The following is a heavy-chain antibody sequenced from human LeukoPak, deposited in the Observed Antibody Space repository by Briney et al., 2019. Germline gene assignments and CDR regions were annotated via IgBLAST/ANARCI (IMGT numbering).Heavy chain of an antibody. D-gene: IGHD6-13*01. CDR2: MSGSGGST. CDR3: AKSPQYSSSWYYFDY. CDR1: GFTISSYA. Sequence: GGSLRLSCAVSGFTISSYAMSWVRQAPGKGLEWVSAMSGSGGSTYYADSVKGRFTISRDNSKNTLYLQMNSLRAKDTAVYYCAKSPQYSSSWYYFDYWGQGTLVTVSS. V-gene: IGHV3-23*01. J-gene: IGHJ4*02.